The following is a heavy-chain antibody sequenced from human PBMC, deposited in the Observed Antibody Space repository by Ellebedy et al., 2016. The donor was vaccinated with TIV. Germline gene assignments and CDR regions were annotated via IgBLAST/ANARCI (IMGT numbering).Heavy chain of an antibody. CDR3: AREIGAGPVVFQY. J-gene: IGHJ1*01. CDR1: GYDFTSYG. D-gene: IGHD6-19*01. Sequence: AASVKVSCKASGYDFTSYGISWVRQAPGQGLEWMGWINAYNGNTNLVQRFQGRVTMTTDTSTTTAYMEVRRLRSDDTAVYYCAREIGAGPVVFQYWGQGTLVIVSS. V-gene: IGHV1-18*04. CDR2: INAYNGNT.